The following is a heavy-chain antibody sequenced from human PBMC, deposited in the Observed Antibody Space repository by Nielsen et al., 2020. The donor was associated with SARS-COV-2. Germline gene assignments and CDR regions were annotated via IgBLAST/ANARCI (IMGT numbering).Heavy chain of an antibody. CDR3: ARSRGVVPEEDYYYYMDV. CDR1: GYSFTSYW. CDR2: IYPGDSDT. Sequence: GESLKISCKGSGYSFTSYWICWVRQMPGKGLEWMGIIYPGDSDTRYSPSFQGQVTISADKSISTAYLQWSSLKASDTAMYYCARSRGVVPEEDYYYYMDVWGEGTTVTVSS. V-gene: IGHV5-51*01. J-gene: IGHJ6*03. D-gene: IGHD2-2*01.